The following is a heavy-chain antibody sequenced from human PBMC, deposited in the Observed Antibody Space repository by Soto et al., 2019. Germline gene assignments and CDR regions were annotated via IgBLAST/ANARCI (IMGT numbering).Heavy chain of an antibody. J-gene: IGHJ3*02. V-gene: IGHV1-69*02. Sequence: QVQLVQSGAEVKKPGSSVKVSCKASGGTFSSYTISWVRQAPGQGLEWMGRIIPILGIANYAQKFQGRVTXTXDXXTSTAYMELSSLRSEDTAVYYCARQSMTTDDAFDIWGQGTMVTVSS. CDR1: GGTFSSYT. D-gene: IGHD4-17*01. CDR3: ARQSMTTDDAFDI. CDR2: IIPILGIA.